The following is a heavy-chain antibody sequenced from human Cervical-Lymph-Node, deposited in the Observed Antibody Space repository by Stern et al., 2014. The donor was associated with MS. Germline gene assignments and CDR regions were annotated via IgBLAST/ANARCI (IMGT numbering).Heavy chain of an antibody. CDR2: IYPGDSDV. CDR1: GYRFINNW. V-gene: IGHV5-51*03. J-gene: IGHJ4*02. Sequence: EVHLVESGAEVRKPGDSLKISCKTSGYRFINNWIAWVRQVPGKGLDWIGIIYPGDSDVRYSPSFQGHVTISVDKSISTAYLQWSSLKASYTAVYYCARWSVACDSWGQGALITVSS. D-gene: IGHD2-21*01. CDR3: ARWSVACDS.